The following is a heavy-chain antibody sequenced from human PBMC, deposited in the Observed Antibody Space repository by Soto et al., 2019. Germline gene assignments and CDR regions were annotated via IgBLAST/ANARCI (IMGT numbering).Heavy chain of an antibody. J-gene: IGHJ3*02. Sequence: QITLKESGPTLVKPIQTLTLTCTASGLSFGTSGVGVGWIRQPPGKALEWLALIYWNDDQRYSPSLKSSLTITKDTSKNQVVLTMTNVDPVDTATYYCASMTTVATAAFDIWGQGIMVTVPS. V-gene: IGHV2-5*01. CDR2: IYWNDDQ. CDR1: GLSFGTSGVG. CDR3: ASMTTVATAAFDI. D-gene: IGHD4-17*01.